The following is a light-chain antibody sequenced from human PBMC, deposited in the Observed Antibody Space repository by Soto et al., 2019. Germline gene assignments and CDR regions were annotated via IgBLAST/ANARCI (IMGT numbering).Light chain of an antibody. V-gene: IGKV3-11*01. CDR1: QSVSSY. CDR3: LQRSDWPRT. J-gene: IGKJ1*01. CDR2: DAS. Sequence: EIVLTQSPATLSLSPGERATLSCRASQSVSSYLAWYQQKPGQAPRLLIYDASNRATGVPARFSGSGSGTDFTLTISNLEPEEFAVYYCLQRSDWPRTFGQGTKVEIK.